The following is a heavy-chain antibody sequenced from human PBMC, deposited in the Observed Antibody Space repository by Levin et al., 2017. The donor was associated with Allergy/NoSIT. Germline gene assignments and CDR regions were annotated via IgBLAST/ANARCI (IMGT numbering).Heavy chain of an antibody. CDR2: IYHSGST. CDR1: GGSISSSNW. V-gene: IGHV4-4*02. J-gene: IGHJ4*02. CDR3: ARDPVRGGYCSGGSCYPETEFDY. Sequence: PSETLSLTCAVSGGSISSSNWWSWVRQPPGKGLEWIGEIYHSGSTNYNPSLKSRVTISVDKSKNQFSLKLSSVTAADTAVYYCARDPVRGGYCSGGSCYPETEFDYWGQGTLVTVSS. D-gene: IGHD2-15*01.